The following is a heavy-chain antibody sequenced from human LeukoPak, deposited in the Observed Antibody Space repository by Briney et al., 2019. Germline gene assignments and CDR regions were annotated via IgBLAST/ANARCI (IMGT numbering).Heavy chain of an antibody. V-gene: IGHV4-59*08. CDR2: SYYSGST. Sequence: SETLSLTCTVSGGSISSSYWTWIRKPPGKDLDGIGYSYYSGSTDYNPSLKSRVTISVDTSKNQFSLKLNSVTAADTAVYYCARVHSGEQLLVWDWGQGTLVTVSS. D-gene: IGHD6-13*01. CDR3: ARVHSGEQLLVWD. CDR1: GGSISSSY. J-gene: IGHJ4*02.